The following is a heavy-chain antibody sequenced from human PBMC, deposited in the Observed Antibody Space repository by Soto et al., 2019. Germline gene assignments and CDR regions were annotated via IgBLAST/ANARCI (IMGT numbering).Heavy chain of an antibody. CDR3: ARAPAPGDYGGSMDV. Sequence: GGSLRLSCAASGFTFSSYDMHWVRQATGKGLEWVSAIGTAGDTYYPGSVKGRFTISRENAKNSLYLQMNSLRAGDTAVYYCARAPAPGDYGGSMDVWGKGTTVTVSS. CDR1: GFTFSSYD. V-gene: IGHV3-13*01. D-gene: IGHD4-17*01. CDR2: IGTAGDT. J-gene: IGHJ6*04.